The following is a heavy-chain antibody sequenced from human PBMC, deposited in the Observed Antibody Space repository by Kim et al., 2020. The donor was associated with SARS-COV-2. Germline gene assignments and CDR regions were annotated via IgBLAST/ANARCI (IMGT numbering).Heavy chain of an antibody. J-gene: IGHJ5*02. D-gene: IGHD6-13*01. CDR3: ARDPRGGYSSSWSGLIPRSRGRYGLNWFDP. CDR1: GFTFSSYA. V-gene: IGHV3-30-3*01. CDR2: ISYDGSNK. Sequence: GGSLRLSCAASGFTFSSYAMHWVRQAPGKGLEWVAGISYDGSNKYYADSVKGRFTISRDNSKNTLYLQMNSLRAEDTAVYYCARDPRGGYSSSWSGLIPRSRGRYGLNWFDPWGQGTLVTVSS.